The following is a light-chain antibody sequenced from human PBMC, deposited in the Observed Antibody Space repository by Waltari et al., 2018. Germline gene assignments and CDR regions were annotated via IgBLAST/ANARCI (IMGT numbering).Light chain of an antibody. Sequence: SYVLTQPSSVSVAPGKTATITCGGNNIGSKSVHWYQQKPGQAPVLVISYDGDRPSGIPVRFSGSNSGSTAILTISRVEVGDEADYYCQVWDSSGDGVFGGGTKLTVL. CDR1: NIGSKS. CDR2: YDG. V-gene: IGLV3-21*04. J-gene: IGLJ3*02. CDR3: QVWDSSGDGV.